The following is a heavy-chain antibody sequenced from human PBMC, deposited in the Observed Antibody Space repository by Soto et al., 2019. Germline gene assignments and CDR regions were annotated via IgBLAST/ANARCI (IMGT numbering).Heavy chain of an antibody. CDR2: IYFSGST. J-gene: IGHJ6*02. V-gene: IGHV4-30-4*01. Sequence: PSETLSLTCAVYGGSFSGYYWSWVRQSPGKGLEWIGYIYFSGSTYYNPSLKSRISMSVDTSKNQFSLRLRSVTAADTAVYYCARDPMPDHYYYGMDIWGQGTAVTVSS. CDR1: GGSFSGYY. D-gene: IGHD2-2*01. CDR3: ARDPMPDHYYYGMDI.